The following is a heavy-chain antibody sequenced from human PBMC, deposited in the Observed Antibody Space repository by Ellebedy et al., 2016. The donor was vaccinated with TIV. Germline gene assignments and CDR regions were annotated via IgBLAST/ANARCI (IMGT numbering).Heavy chain of an antibody. CDR1: GFTFSTYG. Sequence: PGGSLRLSCAASGFTFSTYGMHWVRQAPGKGPEWVAVISSDGSNKYYADSVKGRFTISRDNSKKTLYLQMNSLRAEDTAVYYCARVPWGSGAVNWFDPWGQGTLVTVSS. D-gene: IGHD3-10*01. CDR3: ARVPWGSGAVNWFDP. CDR2: ISSDGSNK. J-gene: IGHJ5*02. V-gene: IGHV3-30*03.